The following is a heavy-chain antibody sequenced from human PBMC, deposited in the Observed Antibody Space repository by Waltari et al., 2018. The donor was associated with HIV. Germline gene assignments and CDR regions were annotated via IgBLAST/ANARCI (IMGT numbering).Heavy chain of an antibody. CDR1: GFTLRTYS. CDR3: ARLPVAGTGGFDY. V-gene: IGHV3-21*05. CDR2: MSSSGSFI. Sequence: VQLVESGGGVVQPGKSLRLSCAASGFTLRTYSLHWVRQAPGKGLEWVSYMSSSGSFIYYADAVKGRLTISRDNAKNSLYLQMNSLRAEDTAVYYCARLPVAGTGGFDYWGQGTLVTVSS. D-gene: IGHD6-19*01. J-gene: IGHJ4*02.